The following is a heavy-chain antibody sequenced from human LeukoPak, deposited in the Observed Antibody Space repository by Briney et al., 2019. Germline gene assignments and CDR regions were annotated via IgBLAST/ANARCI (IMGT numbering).Heavy chain of an antibody. CDR3: ATEVVPAATYYYYGMDV. J-gene: IGHJ6*02. CDR1: GYTFINYY. D-gene: IGHD2-2*01. Sequence: ASVKVSCSASGYTFINYYIHWVRQAPGRGLEWMGIINPSGGSTSYAQKFQGRVTMTRDTSTSTVYMELSSLRSEDTAVYYCATEVVPAATYYYYGMDVWGQGTTVTVSS. CDR2: INPSGGST. V-gene: IGHV1-46*01.